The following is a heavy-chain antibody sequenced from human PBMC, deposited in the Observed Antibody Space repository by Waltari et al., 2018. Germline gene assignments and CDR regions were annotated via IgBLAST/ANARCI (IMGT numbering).Heavy chain of an antibody. J-gene: IGHJ6*02. CDR3: ARGVVVVPAAMLDYYYYYGMDV. CDR1: GGSISSGSYY. D-gene: IGHD2-2*01. CDR2: IYTSGST. Sequence: QVQLQESGPGLVKPSQTLSLTCTVSGGSISSGSYYWSWIRQPAGKGLEWIGRIYTSGSTNYNPSLKSRVTRSVDTSKNQFSLKLSSVTAADTAVYYCARGVVVVPAAMLDYYYYYGMDVWGQGTTVTVSS. V-gene: IGHV4-61*02.